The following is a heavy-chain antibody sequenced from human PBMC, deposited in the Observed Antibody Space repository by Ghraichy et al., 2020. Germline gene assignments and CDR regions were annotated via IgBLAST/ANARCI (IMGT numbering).Heavy chain of an antibody. V-gene: IGHV1-8*01. CDR2: MNPNSGNT. Sequence: ASVKVSCKASGYTFTSYDINWVRQATGQGLEWMGWMNPNSGNTGYAQKFQGRVTMTRNTSISTAYMELSSLRSEDTAVYYCARGLKGSPLRDYWGQGTLVTVSS. J-gene: IGHJ4*02. CDR1: GYTFTSYD. D-gene: IGHD1-26*01. CDR3: ARGLKGSPLRDY.